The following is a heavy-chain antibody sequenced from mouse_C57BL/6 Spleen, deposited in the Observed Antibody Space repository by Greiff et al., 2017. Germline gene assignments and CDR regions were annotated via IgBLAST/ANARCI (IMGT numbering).Heavy chain of an antibody. D-gene: IGHD1-1*01. CDR3: ARRVTTVVATNFDY. J-gene: IGHJ2*01. Sequence: VQLVESGPELVKPGASVKISCKASGYAFSSSWMNWVKQRPGKGLEWIGRIYPGGGDTNYNGKFKGKATLTADKSSSTAYMQLSRLKSEDSAVYFCARRVTTVVATNFDYWGQGTTLTVSS. V-gene: IGHV1-82*01. CDR2: IYPGGGDT. CDR1: GYAFSSSW.